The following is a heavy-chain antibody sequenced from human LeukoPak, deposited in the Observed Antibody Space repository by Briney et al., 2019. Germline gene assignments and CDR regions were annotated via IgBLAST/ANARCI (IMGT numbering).Heavy chain of an antibody. J-gene: IGHJ3*02. V-gene: IGHV4-39*01. Sequence: SETQSLTCTVSGGSISSSSYYWGWIRQPPGKGLEWIGSIYYSGSTYYNPSLKSRVTISVDTSKNQFSLKLSSVTAADTAVYYCARHRARQGNYDFWSGYFSIFDIWGQGTMVTVSS. CDR2: IYYSGST. D-gene: IGHD3-3*01. CDR3: ARHRARQGNYDFWSGYFSIFDI. CDR1: GGSISSSSYY.